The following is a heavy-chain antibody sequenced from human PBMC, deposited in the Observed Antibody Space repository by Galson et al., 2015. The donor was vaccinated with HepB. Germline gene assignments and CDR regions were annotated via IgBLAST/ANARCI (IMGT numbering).Heavy chain of an antibody. J-gene: IGHJ4*02. CDR3: ARDGGRDYDYVWGSYRYSGYFDY. V-gene: IGHV1-69*13. CDR2: IIPIFGTA. CDR1: GGTFSSYA. D-gene: IGHD3-16*02. Sequence: SVKVSCKASGGTFSSYAISWVRQAPGQGLEWMGGIIPIFGTANYAQKFQGRVTITADESTSTAYMELSSLRSEDTAVYYCARDGGRDYDYVWGSYRYSGYFDYWGQGTLVAVSS.